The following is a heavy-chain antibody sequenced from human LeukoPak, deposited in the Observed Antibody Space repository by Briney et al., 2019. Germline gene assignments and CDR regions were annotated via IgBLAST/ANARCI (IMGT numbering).Heavy chain of an antibody. V-gene: IGHV3-48*04. Sequence: GGSLRLSCPASGFTFSSYSMNWVRQAPGKGLEWVSYISSSSSTIYYADSLRGRFTISRDNTKNSLYLQMNSLRAEDTTVYYCARAIFGVASSWFDPWGQGTLVTVSS. J-gene: IGHJ5*02. CDR1: GFTFSSYS. CDR3: ARAIFGVASSWFDP. D-gene: IGHD3-3*01. CDR2: ISSSSSTI.